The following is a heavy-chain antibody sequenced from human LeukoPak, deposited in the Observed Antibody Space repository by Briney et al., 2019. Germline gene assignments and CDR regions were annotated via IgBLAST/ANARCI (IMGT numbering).Heavy chain of an antibody. Sequence: GASVKVSCKASGYTFTSYGIGWVRQAPGQGLEWMGWISAYNGNINYAQKLQGRVTMTTDTSTSTAYMELRSLRSDDTAVYYCARGGTTGTPSLYPIDYWGQGTLVTVSS. V-gene: IGHV1-18*01. J-gene: IGHJ4*02. CDR1: GYTFTSYG. CDR3: ARGGTTGTPSLYPIDY. D-gene: IGHD1-1*01. CDR2: ISAYNGNI.